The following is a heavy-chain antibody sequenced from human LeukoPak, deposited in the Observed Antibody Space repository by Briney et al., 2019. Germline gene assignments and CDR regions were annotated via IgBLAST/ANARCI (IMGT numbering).Heavy chain of an antibody. J-gene: IGHJ4*02. Sequence: GASVKVSCEASGYRFTGCYMHWVRQAPGQGLEWMGWINPNSGVTNYAQNFQGRVSMTRDTSISTAYMELSRLRSDDTAVYYCARQQEVSGYFDYWGQGTLVTVSS. V-gene: IGHV1-2*02. D-gene: IGHD3-16*02. CDR3: ARQQEVSGYFDY. CDR2: INPNSGVT. CDR1: GYRFTGCY.